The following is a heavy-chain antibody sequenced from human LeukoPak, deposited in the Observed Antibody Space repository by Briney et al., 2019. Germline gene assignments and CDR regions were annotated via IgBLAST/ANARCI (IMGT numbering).Heavy chain of an antibody. CDR2: ISSSGSTI. CDR1: GFTFSSYE. Sequence: QPGGPLRLSCAASGFTFSSYEMNWVRQAPGKGLEWVSYISSSGSTIYYADSVKGRFTISRDNAKNSLYLQMNSLRAEDTAVYYCAREPRMVVHFDYWGQGTLVTVSS. CDR3: AREPRMVVHFDY. J-gene: IGHJ4*02. V-gene: IGHV3-48*03. D-gene: IGHD2-15*01.